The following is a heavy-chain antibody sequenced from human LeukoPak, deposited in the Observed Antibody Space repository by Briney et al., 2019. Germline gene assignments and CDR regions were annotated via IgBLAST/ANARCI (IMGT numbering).Heavy chain of an antibody. CDR1: GYTFTGYY. D-gene: IGHD2-21*02. V-gene: IGHV1-2*02. Sequence: ASVKVSCKASGYTFTGYYMHWVRQAPGQGLEWMGWINPNSGGTNYAQKFQGRVTMTRDTSISTAYMELSRLRSDDTAVYYCATLPHIVVVTATQGFFDYWGQGTLVTVSS. J-gene: IGHJ4*02. CDR3: ATLPHIVVVTATQGFFDY. CDR2: INPNSGGT.